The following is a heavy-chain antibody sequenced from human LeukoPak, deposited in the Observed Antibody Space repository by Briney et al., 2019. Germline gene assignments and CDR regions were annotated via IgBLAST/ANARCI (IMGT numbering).Heavy chain of an antibody. CDR1: GYTFTSYG. CDR3: ASFYYDSRGYYYGYFQH. V-gene: IGHV1-46*01. J-gene: IGHJ1*01. Sequence: GASVKVSCKASGYTFTSYGISWVRQAPGQGLEWMGIINPSGGSTSYAQKFQGRVTITRDTSASTAYMELSSLRSEDTAVYYCASFYYDSRGYYYGYFQHWGQGTLVTVSS. D-gene: IGHD3-22*01. CDR2: INPSGGST.